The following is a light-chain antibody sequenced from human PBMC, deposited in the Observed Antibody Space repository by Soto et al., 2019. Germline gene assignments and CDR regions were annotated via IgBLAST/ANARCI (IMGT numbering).Light chain of an antibody. J-gene: IGLJ1*01. CDR2: EVS. Sequence: QSVLTQPPSASGSPGQSVTISCTGTSSDVGGYNYVSWYQHHPGKAPKLMIYEVSKRPSGVPDRFSGSKSGNTASLTVSGLQAEDEADYYCTSYAGSNNYVCGTGTKLTVL. V-gene: IGLV2-8*01. CDR3: TSYAGSNNYV. CDR1: SSDVGGYNY.